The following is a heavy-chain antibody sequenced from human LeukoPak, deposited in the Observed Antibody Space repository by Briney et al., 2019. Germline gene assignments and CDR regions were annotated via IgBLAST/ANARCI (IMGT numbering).Heavy chain of an antibody. CDR3: ARVVVAANKYYYYYYMDV. J-gene: IGHJ6*03. V-gene: IGHV1-18*01. D-gene: IGHD2-15*01. Sequence: ASVKVSCKASGYTFTNYDINWVRQAAGQGLEWMGWISAYNGNTNYAQKLQGRVTMTTDTSTSTAYMELRSLRSDDTAVYYCARVVVAANKYYYYYYMDVWGKGTTVTVSS. CDR2: ISAYNGNT. CDR1: GYTFTNYD.